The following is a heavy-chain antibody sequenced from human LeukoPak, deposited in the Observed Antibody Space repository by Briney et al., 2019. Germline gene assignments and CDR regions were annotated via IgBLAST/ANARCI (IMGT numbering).Heavy chain of an antibody. Sequence: GGSLRLSCAASGFIFPDYWMHWVRQAPGSELVWVARIRGDGRATTYADSVKGRFTISRDNAMSTVFLQMKSLRAEDTAVYYCARGGGTGELGAFDIWGQGTMVTVSS. CDR3: ARGGGTGELGAFDI. D-gene: IGHD7-27*01. J-gene: IGHJ3*02. CDR1: GFIFPDYW. CDR2: IRGDGRAT. V-gene: IGHV3-74*01.